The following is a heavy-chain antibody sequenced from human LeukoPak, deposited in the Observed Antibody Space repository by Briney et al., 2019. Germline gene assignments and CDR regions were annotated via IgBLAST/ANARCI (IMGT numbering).Heavy chain of an antibody. CDR2: IYHSGST. CDR1: GYSISSGYY. Sequence: SETLSLTCTVSGYSISSGYYWGWIRQPPGKGLEWIGSIYHSGSTYYNPSLKSRVTISVDTSKNQFSLKLNSVTAADTAVYYCARYGDHGFDYWGQGTLVTVSS. J-gene: IGHJ4*02. V-gene: IGHV4-38-2*02. CDR3: ARYGDHGFDY. D-gene: IGHD4-17*01.